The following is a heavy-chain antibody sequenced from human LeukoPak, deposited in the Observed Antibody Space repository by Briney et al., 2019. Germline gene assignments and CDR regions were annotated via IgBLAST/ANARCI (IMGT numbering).Heavy chain of an antibody. Sequence: SVKVSCKASGGTFSSYAISWVRQAPGQGLEWMGRIIPILGIANYAQKFQGRVTITADKSTSTAYMELSRLRSDDTAVYYCARGGSATGYFDYWGQGTLVTVSS. CDR3: ARGGSATGYFDY. CDR1: GGTFSSYA. D-gene: IGHD3-10*01. J-gene: IGHJ4*02. CDR2: IIPILGIA. V-gene: IGHV1-69*04.